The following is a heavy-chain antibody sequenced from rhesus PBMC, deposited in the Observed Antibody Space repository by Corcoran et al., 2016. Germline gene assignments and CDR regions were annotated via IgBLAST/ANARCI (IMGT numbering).Heavy chain of an antibody. J-gene: IGHJ4*01. D-gene: IGHD6-25*01. CDR2: IYGSGSST. Sequence: QLQLQESGPGLVKPSETLSVTCAVSGGSISSSYWSWIRQAPGKELEWIGYIYGSGSSTNYNPSLKSRVTLSVDTSKNQLSLKLSSVATADTAVYYCAREGRSGSWDFDYWGQGVLVTVSS. CDR3: AREGRSGSWDFDY. CDR1: GGSISSSY. V-gene: IGHV4-169*02.